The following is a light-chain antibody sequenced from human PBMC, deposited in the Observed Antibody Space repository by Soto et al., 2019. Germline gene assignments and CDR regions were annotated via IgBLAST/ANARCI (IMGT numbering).Light chain of an antibody. CDR1: QSVSNS. CDR3: QQRDNWIT. Sequence: EIVLTQSPATLSLSPGERATLSCRASQSVSNSLAWYQQKPGQAPRLLIYDASNRATGIPARFSGSGSGTDFTRTISSLEPEDFAVYYCQQRDNWITFGQGTRLEIK. CDR2: DAS. J-gene: IGKJ5*01. V-gene: IGKV3-11*01.